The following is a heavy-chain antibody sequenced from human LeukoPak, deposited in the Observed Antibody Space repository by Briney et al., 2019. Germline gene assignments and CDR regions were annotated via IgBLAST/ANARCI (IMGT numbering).Heavy chain of an antibody. Sequence: HPGGSLRLSCAASGFTVSSNYMTWVRQAPGKGLEWVSVIYSGGSTYYADSVKGRFTVSRDNSKNTLHLQMNSLRAEDTAVYYCASTTRGGTYYYYMDVWGKGTTVTISS. D-gene: IGHD1-1*01. CDR2: IYSGGST. CDR3: ASTTRGGTYYYYMDV. V-gene: IGHV3-53*01. J-gene: IGHJ6*03. CDR1: GFTVSSNY.